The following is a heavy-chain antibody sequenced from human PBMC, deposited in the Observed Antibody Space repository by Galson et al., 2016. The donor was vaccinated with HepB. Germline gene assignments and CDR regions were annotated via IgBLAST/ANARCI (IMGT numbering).Heavy chain of an antibody. CDR1: GYSISNGYC. J-gene: IGHJ3*02. V-gene: IGHV4-38-2*02. CDR3: ARDPTRPWANDASDI. CDR2: ICHSRST. D-gene: IGHD1-1*01. Sequence: SETLSLTCAVSGYSISNGYCWGWIRQPPGKGLEWIGNICHSRSTYFNPSLNSRVTISVDTSKNQFSLKLTSVTAADTAVYYCARDPTRPWANDASDIWGQGTMVAVSS.